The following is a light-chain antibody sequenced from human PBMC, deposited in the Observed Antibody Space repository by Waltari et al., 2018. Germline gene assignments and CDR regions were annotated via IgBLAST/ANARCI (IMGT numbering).Light chain of an antibody. V-gene: IGKV3-20*01. J-gene: IGKJ1*01. CDR1: QGVGKY. CDR2: HAS. Sequence: EIVLTQSPGTPSFSHGERATLSCRASQGVGKYLAWYQQRPGQAPRLLLYHASIRATGIPDRFSGSGSGTDFSLTISRLEPEDFAVYYCQKYDFLPSTFGQGTTVEIK. CDR3: QKYDFLPST.